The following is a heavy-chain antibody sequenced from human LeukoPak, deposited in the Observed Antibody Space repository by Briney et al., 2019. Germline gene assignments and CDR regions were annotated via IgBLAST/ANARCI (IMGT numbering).Heavy chain of an antibody. J-gene: IGHJ4*02. CDR3: ARDDFSSSWLYDY. CDR1: GYTFTGYY. CDR2: INPNSGGT. Sequence: ASVKVSCKASGYTFTGYYMHWVRQAPGQGLEWMGWINPNSGGTNYAQKFQGRVTMTRDTSISTAYMQLSRLRSDDTAVYYCARDDFSSSWLYDYWGQGTLVTVSS. D-gene: IGHD6-13*01. V-gene: IGHV1-2*02.